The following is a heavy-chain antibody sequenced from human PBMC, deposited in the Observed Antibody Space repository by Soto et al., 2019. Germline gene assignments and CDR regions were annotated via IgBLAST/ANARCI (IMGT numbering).Heavy chain of an antibody. CDR2: ISAYNGNT. CDR3: ERGLLTEPRYFDWLTPSPNAFDI. CDR1: GYTFTSYG. Sequence: ASVKVSCKASGYTFTSYGISWVRQAPGQGLEWMGWISAYNGNTNYAQKLQGRVTMTTDTSTSTAYMELRSLRSDDTAVYYCERGLLTEPRYFDWLTPSPNAFDIWGQGTMVTVSS. V-gene: IGHV1-18*01. J-gene: IGHJ3*02. D-gene: IGHD3-9*01.